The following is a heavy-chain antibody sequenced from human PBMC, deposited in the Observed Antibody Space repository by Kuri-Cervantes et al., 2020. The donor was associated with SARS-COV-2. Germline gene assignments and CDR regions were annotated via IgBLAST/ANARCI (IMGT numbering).Heavy chain of an antibody. Sequence: ASVKVSCKASGYTFTSYGISWVRQAPGQGLEWMGWISAYNGNTNYAQKLQGRVTMTTDTSTSTAYMELRSLRSDDTAVYYCARDSESGGYSGYDLSYWGQGTLVTVSS. CDR3: ARDSESGGYSGYDLSY. CDR1: GYTFTSYG. V-gene: IGHV1-18*01. CDR2: ISAYNGNT. J-gene: IGHJ4*02. D-gene: IGHD5-12*01.